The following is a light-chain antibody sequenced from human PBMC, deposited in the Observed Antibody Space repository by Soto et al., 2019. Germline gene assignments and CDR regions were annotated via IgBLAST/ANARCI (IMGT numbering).Light chain of an antibody. CDR1: DVGGKS. Sequence: SYELTQPPSVSVAPGRTATISCGGDDVGGKSVQWYQQKPGQAPVLVLYDARDRPSGIPERFSGSNSGNTATLTISWVEAGDEADFYCQVWDTTTDQYIFGSGTKVTV. J-gene: IGLJ1*01. V-gene: IGLV3-21*02. CDR2: DAR. CDR3: QVWDTTTDQYI.